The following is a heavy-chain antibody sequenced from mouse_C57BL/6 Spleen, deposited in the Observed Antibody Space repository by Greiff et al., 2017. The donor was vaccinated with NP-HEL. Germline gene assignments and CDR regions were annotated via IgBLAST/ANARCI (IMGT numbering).Heavy chain of an antibody. Sequence: VQLQQSGAELVKPGASVKMSCKASGYTFTSYWITWVKQRPGQGLEWIGDIYPGSGSTNYNEKFKSKATLTVDTSSSTAYMQLSSLTSDDSAVYYCARSTTLVGYYYAMDYWGQGTSVTVSS. CDR1: GYTFTSYW. D-gene: IGHD1-1*01. V-gene: IGHV1-55*01. CDR2: IYPGSGST. CDR3: ARSTTLVGYYYAMDY. J-gene: IGHJ4*01.